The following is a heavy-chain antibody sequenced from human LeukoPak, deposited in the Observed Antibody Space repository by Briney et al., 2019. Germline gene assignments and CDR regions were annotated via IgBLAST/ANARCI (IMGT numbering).Heavy chain of an antibody. V-gene: IGHV3-48*02. D-gene: IGHD2-15*01. CDR2: ISTGSRTI. CDR3: ARDRCSGGSCYFDY. Sequence: GGSLRLSCAASGFTFSTYSMNWVRQAPGKGLEWLSYISTGSRTIFYADSVKGRFTISRDNGKNSLYLQMNSLRDEDTAVYYCARDRCSGGSCYFDYWGQGTLVTVSS. J-gene: IGHJ4*02. CDR1: GFTFSTYS.